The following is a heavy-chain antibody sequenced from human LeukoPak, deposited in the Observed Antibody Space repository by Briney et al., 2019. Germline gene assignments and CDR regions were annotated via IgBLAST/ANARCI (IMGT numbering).Heavy chain of an antibody. Sequence: SVKVSCKASGGTFSSYAISWVRQAPGQGREWMGRIIPIFGTANYAQKFQGRVTITTDESTSTAYMELSSLRSEDTAVYYCAGATTYYYDSSGYLVNDWGQGTLVTVSS. V-gene: IGHV1-69*05. J-gene: IGHJ4*02. CDR1: GGTFSSYA. CDR2: IIPIFGTA. CDR3: AGATTYYYDSSGYLVND. D-gene: IGHD3-22*01.